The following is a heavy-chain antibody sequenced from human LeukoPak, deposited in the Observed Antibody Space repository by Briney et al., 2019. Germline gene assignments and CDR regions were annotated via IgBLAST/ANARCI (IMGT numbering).Heavy chain of an antibody. CDR2: ISAYNGNT. J-gene: IGHJ6*02. D-gene: IGHD3-16*01. CDR3: ARDRTEDVRRSSQFYVKYNYNGMDV. Sequence: ASVKVSCKASGYTFASYGISWVRQAPGQGLEWIGWISAYNGNTNYAQKFQDRVTLTTDTSATTVYMELTSLRSDDTAIYYCARDRTEDVRRSSQFYVKYNYNGMDVWGQGTMVTVSS. CDR1: GYTFASYG. V-gene: IGHV1-18*01.